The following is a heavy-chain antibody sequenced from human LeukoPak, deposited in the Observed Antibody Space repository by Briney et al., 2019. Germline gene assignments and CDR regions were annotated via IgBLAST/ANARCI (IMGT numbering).Heavy chain of an antibody. CDR3: ARDLDIVVVAAALRHYGLDV. V-gene: IGHV1-18*04. D-gene: IGHD2-15*01. CDR1: GYTFTSYY. Sequence: GASVKVSCKASGYTFTSYYMHWVRQAPGQGLEWMGWISPYNGNTYYAQKFQGRVTMTTDTSTTTVYMELRSLRSDDTAVYYCARDLDIVVVAAALRHYGLDVWGQGTTVTVSS. J-gene: IGHJ6*02. CDR2: ISPYNGNT.